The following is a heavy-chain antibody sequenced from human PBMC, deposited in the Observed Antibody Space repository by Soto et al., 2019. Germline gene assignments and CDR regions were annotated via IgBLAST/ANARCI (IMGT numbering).Heavy chain of an antibody. CDR2: IIPIFGTA. CDR1: GGTFSSYA. J-gene: IGHJ4*02. V-gene: IGHV1-69*12. D-gene: IGHD5-12*01. Sequence: QVPLVQSGAEVKKPGSSVKVSCKASGGTFSSYAISWVRQAPGQGLEWMGGIIPIFGTANYAQKFQGRVTITADESTSTAYIELSSLRSEDTAVYYCATAPHSGGGYDLGYWGQGTLVTVSS. CDR3: ATAPHSGGGYDLGY.